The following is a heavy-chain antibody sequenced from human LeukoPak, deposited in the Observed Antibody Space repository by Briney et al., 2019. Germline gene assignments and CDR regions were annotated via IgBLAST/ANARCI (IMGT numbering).Heavy chain of an antibody. D-gene: IGHD1-26*01. CDR2: ISYDGSNK. V-gene: IGHV3-30-3*01. CDR1: GFTFSSYA. Sequence: GGSLRLSCAASGFTFSSYAMHWVRQAPGKGLEWVAVISYDGSNKYYADSVKGRFTISRDNSKNTLYLQMNSLRAEDTAVYYCAKTRPRTLSGSYYVLFDYWGQGTLVTVSS. CDR3: AKTRPRTLSGSYYVLFDY. J-gene: IGHJ4*02.